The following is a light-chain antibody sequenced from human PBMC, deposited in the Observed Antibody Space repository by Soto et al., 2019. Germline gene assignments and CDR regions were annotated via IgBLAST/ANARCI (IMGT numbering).Light chain of an antibody. CDR2: EDD. V-gene: IGLV2-23*01. Sequence: LTQPASGSGSPGQSITISCSGVSGDVGNYNLVSWYQQYPGKAPALLIYEDDKRPSGVSNRFSGSKSDSTASLTISGLQAEDEADYYCRLYLGGTSLFXTGTKLTVL. CDR1: SGDVGNYNL. J-gene: IGLJ1*01. CDR3: RLYLGGTSL.